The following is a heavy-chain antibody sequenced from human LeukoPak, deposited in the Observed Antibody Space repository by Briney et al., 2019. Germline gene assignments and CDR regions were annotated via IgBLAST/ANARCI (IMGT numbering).Heavy chain of an antibody. V-gene: IGHV3-23*01. CDR1: GFTFSSYA. CDR3: ARDLYQWYFDY. Sequence: GGSLRLSCAASGFTFSSYAMSWVRQAPGKGLEWVSTISGSGGSTYYADSVRGRFTISRDNSKNTLYLQMNSLRADDTAVYYCARDLYQWYFDYWGQGTLVTVSS. CDR2: ISGSGGST. J-gene: IGHJ4*02. D-gene: IGHD6-19*01.